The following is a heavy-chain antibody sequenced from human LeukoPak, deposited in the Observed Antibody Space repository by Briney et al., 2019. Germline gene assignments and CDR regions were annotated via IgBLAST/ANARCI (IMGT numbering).Heavy chain of an antibody. J-gene: IGHJ6*02. V-gene: IGHV1-69*13. CDR3: ARGGQLAPYYYYGMDV. Sequence: SVKVSCKASGGTFSSYAISWVRQAPGQGLEWMGGIIPIFGTANYAQKFQGRVTITADESTSTAYMELSSLRSADTAVYYCARGGQLAPYYYYGMDVWGQGTTVTVSS. CDR2: IIPIFGTA. D-gene: IGHD3-10*01. CDR1: GGTFSSYA.